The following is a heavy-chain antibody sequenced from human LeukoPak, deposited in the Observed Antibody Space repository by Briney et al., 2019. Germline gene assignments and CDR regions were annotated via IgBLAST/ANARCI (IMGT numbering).Heavy chain of an antibody. D-gene: IGHD2-15*01. J-gene: IGHJ5*02. CDR2: MNPNSGNT. V-gene: IGHV1-8*03. CDR3: ARDNSLQDTAWWFDP. CDR1: GYTFTSYD. Sequence: GASVKVSCKASGYTFTSYDINWVRQATGQGLEWMGWMNPNSGNTGYAQKFQGRVTITRNTSISTAYMELSSLRSEDTAVYYCARDNSLQDTAWWFDPWGQGTLVIVSS.